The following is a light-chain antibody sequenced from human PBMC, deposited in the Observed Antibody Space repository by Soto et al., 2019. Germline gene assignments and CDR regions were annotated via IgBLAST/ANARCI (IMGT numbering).Light chain of an antibody. J-gene: IGLJ1*01. Sequence: VLTQPPSASGSPGQSVAISCTGTSSDVGGYNYVSWYQQHPGKAPKLMIYEVNKRPSGVPDRFSGSKSGNTASLTVSGLQAEDEADYYCSSYSTTNILVFGSGTKVTVL. CDR1: SSDVGGYNY. CDR2: EVN. V-gene: IGLV2-8*01. CDR3: SSYSTTNILV.